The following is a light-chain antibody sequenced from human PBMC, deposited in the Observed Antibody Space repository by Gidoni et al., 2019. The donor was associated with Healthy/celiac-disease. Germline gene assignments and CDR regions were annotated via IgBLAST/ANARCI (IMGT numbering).Light chain of an antibody. Sequence: EIVLTQSQATLSLSPGERATLSCRASQSVSSYLAWYQQKPGQAPRLLIYDASNRATGIPARFSGSGSGTDFTLTISSLEPEDFAVYYCQQRSNWPPEITFGPGTKVDIK. V-gene: IGKV3-11*01. J-gene: IGKJ3*01. CDR3: QQRSNWPPEIT. CDR2: DAS. CDR1: QSVSSY.